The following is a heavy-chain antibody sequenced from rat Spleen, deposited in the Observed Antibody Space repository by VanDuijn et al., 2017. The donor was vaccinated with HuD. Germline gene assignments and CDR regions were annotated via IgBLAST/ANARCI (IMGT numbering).Heavy chain of an antibody. CDR2: IWGDGST. V-gene: IGHV2-1*01. CDR3: TRGPPRDAVEHYYGYYFDY. CDR1: GFSLTSNS. Sequence: QVQLKESGPGLVQPSQTLSLTCTVSGFSLTSNSVHWVRQPPGKGLEWMGGIWGDGSTDYNSALKSRLSISRDTSKSQVFLKMNSLQTEDTAIYFCTRGPPRDAVEHYYGYYFDYWGQGVMVTVSS. D-gene: IGHD1-1*01. J-gene: IGHJ2*01.